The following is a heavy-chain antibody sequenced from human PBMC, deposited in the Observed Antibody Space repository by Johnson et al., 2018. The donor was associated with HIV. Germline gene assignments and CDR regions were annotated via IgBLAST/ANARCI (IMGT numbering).Heavy chain of an antibody. CDR1: GFTFSSYA. CDR3: ARPPGIAALSNRDAFDI. CDR2: ISYDGSNK. J-gene: IGHJ3*02. D-gene: IGHD6-13*01. V-gene: IGHV3-30-3*01. Sequence: VQLVESGGGVVQPGRSLRLSCAASGFTFSSYAMHWVRQAPGKGLEWVAVISYDGSNKYYADSVKGRFTISRDNSKNTLYLQMNSLRAEDTAVYYCARPPGIAALSNRDAFDIWGQGTMVTVSS.